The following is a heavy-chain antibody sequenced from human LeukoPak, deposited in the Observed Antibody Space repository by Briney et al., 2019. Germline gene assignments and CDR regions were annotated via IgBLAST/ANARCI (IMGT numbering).Heavy chain of an antibody. CDR1: GFTFSSYA. CDR2: ISGGGGDT. J-gene: IGHJ4*02. V-gene: IGHV3-23*01. D-gene: IGHD3-10*01. CDR3: ARWFGEPPNFDY. Sequence: PGGSLRLSCAASGFTFSSYAVSWVRQASGKGLEWVSAISGGGGDTFYADSVKGRFSISRDNSKNRVFLQMNSLRAEDTAMYYRARWFGEPPNFDYWGQGTLVTVSS.